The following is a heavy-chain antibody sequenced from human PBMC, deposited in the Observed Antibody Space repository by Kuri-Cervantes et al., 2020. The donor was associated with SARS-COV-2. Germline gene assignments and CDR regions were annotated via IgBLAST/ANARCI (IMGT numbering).Heavy chain of an antibody. CDR1: GFTFSSYA. V-gene: IGHV3-30-3*01. Sequence: GESLKISCAASGFTFSSYAMHWVRQAPGKGLEWVAVISYDGSNKYYADSVKGRFTISRDNSKSTLYLQMNSLRAEDTAVHYCARGALICGSSSCHGDFDLWGRGTLVTVSS. J-gene: IGHJ2*01. D-gene: IGHD2-2*01. CDR2: ISYDGSNK. CDR3: ARGALICGSSSCHGDFDL.